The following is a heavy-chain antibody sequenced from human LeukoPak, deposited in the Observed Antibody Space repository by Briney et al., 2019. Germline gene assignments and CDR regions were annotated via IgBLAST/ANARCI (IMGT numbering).Heavy chain of an antibody. CDR2: ISSSSSTI. CDR1: GFTFSSYS. D-gene: IGHD2-15*01. CDR3: ARDAIAAIQDY. J-gene: IGHJ4*02. Sequence: GGSLRLSCAASGFTFSSYSMNWVRQAPGKGLEWVSYISSSSSTIYYADSVKGRFTISRDNAKNSLYLQMNSLRAEDTAVYYCARDAIAAIQDYWGQGTLVTVSS. V-gene: IGHV3-48*04.